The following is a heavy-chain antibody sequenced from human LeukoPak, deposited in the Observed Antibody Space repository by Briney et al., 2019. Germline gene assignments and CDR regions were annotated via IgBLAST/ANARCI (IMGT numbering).Heavy chain of an antibody. CDR2: IYYSGST. Sequence: PSETLSLTCTVSGGSISSYYWSWIRQPPGKGLEWIGYIYYSGSTNYNPSLKSRVTISVDTSKNQFSLKLSSVTAADTAVHYCARDVLTMTYAFDIWGQGTMVTVSS. CDR1: GGSISSYY. J-gene: IGHJ3*02. D-gene: IGHD3-22*01. CDR3: ARDVLTMTYAFDI. V-gene: IGHV4-59*01.